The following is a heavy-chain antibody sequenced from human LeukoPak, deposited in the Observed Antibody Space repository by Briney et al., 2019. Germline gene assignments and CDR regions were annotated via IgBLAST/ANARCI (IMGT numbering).Heavy chain of an antibody. D-gene: IGHD3-10*01. J-gene: IGHJ4*02. V-gene: IGHV4-34*01. CDR3: ARSSYYGSGSSLKYFDY. CDR1: GESFSAYY. CDR2: INHSGST. Sequence: SETLSLTCAVYGESFSAYYWSWIRQPPGKGLEWIGEINHSGSTNYNPSLKSRVTISVDTSKNQFSLKLTSVTAADTAVYYCARSSYYGSGSSLKYFDYWGQGTLVTVSS.